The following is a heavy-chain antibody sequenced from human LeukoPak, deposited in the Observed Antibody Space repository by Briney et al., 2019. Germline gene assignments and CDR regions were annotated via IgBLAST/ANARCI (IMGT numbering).Heavy chain of an antibody. J-gene: IGHJ4*02. V-gene: IGHV3-23*01. D-gene: IGHD3-22*01. CDR3: VLLPPMTVVVITDY. Sequence: PGGSLRLSCAASGFTFSSYAMSWVRQAPGKGLEWVSAISGSGGSTYYADSVKGRFTISRDNSKNTLYLQMNSLRAEDTAVYYCVLLPPMTVVVITDYWGQGTLVTVSS. CDR2: ISGSGGST. CDR1: GFTFSSYA.